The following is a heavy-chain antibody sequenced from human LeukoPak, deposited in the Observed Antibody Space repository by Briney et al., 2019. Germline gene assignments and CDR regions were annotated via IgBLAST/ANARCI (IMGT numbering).Heavy chain of an antibody. J-gene: IGHJ4*02. CDR3: ARDIGSGIYYFDY. V-gene: IGHV4-59*12. D-gene: IGHD3-10*01. CDR2: IYYSGST. Sequence: SETLSLTCTVSGGSISSYYWSWIRQPPGKGLEWIGYIYYSGSTNYNPSLKSRVTISVDTSKNQFSLKLSSVTAADTAVYYCARDIGSGIYYFDYWGQGTLVTVSS. CDR1: GGSISSYY.